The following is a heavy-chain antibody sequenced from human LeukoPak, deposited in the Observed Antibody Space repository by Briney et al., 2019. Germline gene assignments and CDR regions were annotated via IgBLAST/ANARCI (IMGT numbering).Heavy chain of an antibody. V-gene: IGHV3-23*01. CDR3: AKDRAGTPWAD. J-gene: IGHJ4*02. CDR2: INPGGITT. Sequence: QPGGSLRLSCPASGFTFTTYSMTWVRQAPGKGLEWVSTINPGGITTYYADSVKGRFTISRDNSKNTVSLQMDSLRADDTAVYYCAKDRAGTPWADWGQGTLVTVSS. D-gene: IGHD1-1*01. CDR1: GFTFTTYS.